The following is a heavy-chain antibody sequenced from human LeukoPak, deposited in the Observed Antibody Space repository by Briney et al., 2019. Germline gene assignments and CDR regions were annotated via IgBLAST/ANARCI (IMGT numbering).Heavy chain of an antibody. D-gene: IGHD1-26*01. CDR3: ARGGRSKSFSFDY. J-gene: IGHJ4*02. CDR1: GGSISSSSYY. CDR2: IYYSGST. V-gene: IGHV4-39*01. Sequence: PSETLSLTCTVSGGSISSSSYYWGWIRQPPGKGLEWIGSIYYSGSTYYNPSLKSRVTISVDTSKNQFSLKLSSVTAADTAVYYCARGGRSKSFSFDYWGQGTLVTVSS.